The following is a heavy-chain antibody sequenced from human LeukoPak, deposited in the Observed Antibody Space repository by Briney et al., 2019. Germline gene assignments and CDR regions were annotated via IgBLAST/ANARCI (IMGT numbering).Heavy chain of an antibody. CDR2: INPNSGGT. D-gene: IGHD2-2*01. V-gene: IGHV1-2*02. J-gene: IGHJ5*02. CDR1: GYTFTGYY. Sequence: ASVKVSCKASGYTFTGYYMHWVRQAPGQGLEWMGWINPNSGGTNYAQKFQGRVTMTRDTSISTAYMELSRLRSDDTAVYYCARTEVVPAYRGVGWFDPWGQGTLVTVSS. CDR3: ARTEVVPAYRGVGWFDP.